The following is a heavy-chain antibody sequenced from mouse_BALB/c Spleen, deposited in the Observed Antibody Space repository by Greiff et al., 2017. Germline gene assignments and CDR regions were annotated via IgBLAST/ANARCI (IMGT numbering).Heavy chain of an antibody. V-gene: IGHV14-4*02. D-gene: IGHD2-14*01. CDR1: GFNIKDYY. Sequence: EVQLQQSGAELVRSGASVKLSCTASGFNIKDYYMHWVKQRPEQGLEWIGWIDPENGDTEYAPKFQGKATMTADTSSNTAYLQLSSLTSEDTAVYYCNVEVRPDYWGQGTTLTVSS. J-gene: IGHJ2*01. CDR3: NVEVRPDY. CDR2: IDPENGDT.